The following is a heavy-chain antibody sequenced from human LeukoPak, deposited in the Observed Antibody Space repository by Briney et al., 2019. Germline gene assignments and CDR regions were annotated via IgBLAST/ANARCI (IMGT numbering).Heavy chain of an antibody. CDR1: GGSISGGSYC. D-gene: IGHD3-10*01. CDR3: ATSGSNKNFDY. CDR2: IYSGGST. Sequence: SETLSLTCTVSGGSISGGSYCWSWIRQPAGKVLEWIGHIYSGGSTNYNPSLKSRVTISVDRSKNQFSLKLSSVTAADTAVYYCATSGSNKNFDYWGQGTLVTVSS. V-gene: IGHV4-61*09. J-gene: IGHJ4*02.